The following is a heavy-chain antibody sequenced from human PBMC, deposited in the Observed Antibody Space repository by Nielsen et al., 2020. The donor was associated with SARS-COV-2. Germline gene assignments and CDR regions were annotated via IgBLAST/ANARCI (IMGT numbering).Heavy chain of an antibody. CDR1: GGFISSGGFH. CDR3: ARASGEARNPNWFDP. D-gene: IGHD3-10*01. Sequence: SETLSLTCTVSGGFISSGGFHWSWIRQHPGKGLEWIGYIYYSGSTYYNPSLKSRLTMSVDTSKNQFSLKLSSVTAADTAVYYCARASGEARNPNWFDPWGQGTQVTVSS. J-gene: IGHJ5*02. CDR2: IYYSGST. V-gene: IGHV4-31*03.